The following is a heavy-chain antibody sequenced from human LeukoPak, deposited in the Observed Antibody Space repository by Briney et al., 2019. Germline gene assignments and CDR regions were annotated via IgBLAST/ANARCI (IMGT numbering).Heavy chain of an antibody. D-gene: IGHD3-22*01. V-gene: IGHV3-15*07. Sequence: PGGSLRLSCAASGLTFRNAWMNWVRQAPGKGLEWVGRIKSKTDGGTIDYAAPVKGRFTLSRDDSKDTLYLQMNSLQTEDTAVYYCATDFYDSTWGQGTLVTVSS. CDR3: ATDFYDST. CDR2: IKSKTDGGTI. J-gene: IGHJ5*02. CDR1: GLTFRNAW.